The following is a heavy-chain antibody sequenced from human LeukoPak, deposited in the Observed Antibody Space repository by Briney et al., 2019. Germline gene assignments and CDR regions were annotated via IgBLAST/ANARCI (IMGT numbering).Heavy chain of an antibody. CDR2: IYYSGST. CDR1: GGSISSYY. J-gene: IGHJ5*02. CDR3: ARAPWRYWFDP. V-gene: IGHV4-59*01. Sequence: PSETLSLTCTVSGGSISSYYWSWIRQPPGKGLEWIGYIYYSGSTNYNPSLKSRVTISIDTSKNQFSLKLSSVTAADTAVYYCARAPWRYWFDPWGQGTLVTVSS. D-gene: IGHD5-24*01.